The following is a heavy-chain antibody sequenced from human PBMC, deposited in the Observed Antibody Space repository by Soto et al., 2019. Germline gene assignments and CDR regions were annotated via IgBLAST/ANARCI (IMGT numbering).Heavy chain of an antibody. Sequence: QITLKESGPTLVKPTQTLTLTCTFSGFSLSTSGVGVGWIRQPPGKALEWLALIYWDDDKRYSPSLKSRLTNAKDASKNQVVLTRTNMAPMGTATYYFAHRHDIWTCYGWFDPWGQGTLVTVSS. D-gene: IGHD3-9*01. CDR1: GFSLSTSGVG. CDR2: IYWDDDK. CDR3: AHRHDIWTCYGWFDP. J-gene: IGHJ5*02. V-gene: IGHV2-5*02.